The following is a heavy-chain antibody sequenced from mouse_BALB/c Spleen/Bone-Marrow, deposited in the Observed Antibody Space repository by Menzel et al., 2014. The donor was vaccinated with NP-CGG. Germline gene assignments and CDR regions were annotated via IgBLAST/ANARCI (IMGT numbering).Heavy chain of an antibody. J-gene: IGHJ4*01. CDR3: ARDDYYAMDY. CDR1: GFTFTDYY. V-gene: IGHV7-3*02. Sequence: EVKVVESGGGLVQPGGSLRLSCATSGFTFTDYYMSWVRQPPGKALELLGFIRNKANGYTTEYSASVKGRFTISRDNSQSILYLQMNTLRAEDSATYYCARDDYYAMDYWGQGTSVTVSS. CDR2: IRNKANGYTT.